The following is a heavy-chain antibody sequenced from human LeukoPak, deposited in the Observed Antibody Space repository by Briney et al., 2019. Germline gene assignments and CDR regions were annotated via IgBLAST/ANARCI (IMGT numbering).Heavy chain of an antibody. CDR2: ISYDGSNK. Sequence: GGSLRLSCAASGFTFSSYGMHWVRQAPGKGLEWVAVISYDGSNKYYADSVKGRFTISRDNSKNTLYLQMNSLRAEDTAVYYCARDVGVRQQLVFDYWGQGTLVTVSS. CDR3: ARDVGVRQQLVFDY. J-gene: IGHJ4*02. D-gene: IGHD6-13*01. CDR1: GFTFSSYG. V-gene: IGHV3-30*03.